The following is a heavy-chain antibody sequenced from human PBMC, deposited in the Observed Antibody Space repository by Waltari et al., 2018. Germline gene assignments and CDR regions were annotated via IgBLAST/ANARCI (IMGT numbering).Heavy chain of an antibody. D-gene: IGHD2-15*01. CDR3: ARGIERGSAFDI. J-gene: IGHJ3*02. CDR2: IIPIFGTA. Sequence: QVQLVQSGAEVKKPGSSVEVSCKASGGTFSSYAISWVRQAPGQGVEWMGGIIPIFGTANYAQKFQGRVTITTDESTSTAYMELSSLRSEDTAVYYCARGIERGSAFDIWGQGTMVTVSS. V-gene: IGHV1-69*05. CDR1: GGTFSSYA.